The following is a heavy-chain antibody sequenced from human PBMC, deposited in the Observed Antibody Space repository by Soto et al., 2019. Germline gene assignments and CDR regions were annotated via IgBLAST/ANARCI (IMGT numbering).Heavy chain of an antibody. J-gene: IGHJ3*02. Sequence: SETLSLTCAVYGGSFSGYYWSWIRQPPGKGLEWIGSIYYSGSTYYSPSLKSRVTISVDTSKNQFSLKLSSVTAADTAVYYCARSPHAFDIWGQGTMVTVSS. V-gene: IGHV4-34*01. CDR1: GGSFSGYY. CDR3: ARSPHAFDI. CDR2: IYYSGST.